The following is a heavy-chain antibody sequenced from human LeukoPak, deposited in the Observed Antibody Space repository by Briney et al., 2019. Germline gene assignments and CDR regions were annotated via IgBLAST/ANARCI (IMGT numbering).Heavy chain of an antibody. CDR1: GGSISSYY. CDR3: ARVGPMTTVIGGDAFDT. Sequence: SETLSLTCTVSGGSISSYYWSWIRQPAGKGLEWIGRIYTSGSTNYNPSLKSRVTMSVDTSKNQFSLKLSSVTAADTAVYYCARVGPMTTVIGGDAFDTWGQGTMVTVSS. D-gene: IGHD4-11*01. CDR2: IYTSGST. V-gene: IGHV4-4*07. J-gene: IGHJ3*02.